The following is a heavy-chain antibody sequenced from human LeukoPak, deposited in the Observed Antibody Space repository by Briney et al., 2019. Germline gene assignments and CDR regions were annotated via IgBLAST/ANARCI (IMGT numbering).Heavy chain of an antibody. CDR1: GGSISGSYW. D-gene: IGHD3-22*01. CDR3: ARVKLIVAVSWFDP. CDR2: IDHSGST. Sequence: PSETLSLTCAVSGGSISGSYWWSWVRQPPGKGLEWIGEIDHSGSTNYNPSLKSRVTISVDKSKNQFSLKLSSVTAADTAVYYCARVKLIVAVSWFDPWGQGTLVTVSS. J-gene: IGHJ5*02. V-gene: IGHV4-4*02.